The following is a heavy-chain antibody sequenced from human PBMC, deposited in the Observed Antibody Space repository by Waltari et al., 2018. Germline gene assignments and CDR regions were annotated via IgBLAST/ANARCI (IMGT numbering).Heavy chain of an antibody. CDR1: GYSFTSYW. J-gene: IGHJ6*02. CDR2: IYPGDADT. D-gene: IGHD6-6*01. Sequence: EVQLVQSGAEVKKTGESLKISCKGSGYSFTSYWIGWVRQMPGKGLEWMWIIYPGDADTRYSPSFQGQVTISADKSISTAYLQWSSLKASDTAMYYCARRGGYSSSSSPYGMDVWGQGTTVTVSS. V-gene: IGHV5-51*01. CDR3: ARRGGYSSSSSPYGMDV.